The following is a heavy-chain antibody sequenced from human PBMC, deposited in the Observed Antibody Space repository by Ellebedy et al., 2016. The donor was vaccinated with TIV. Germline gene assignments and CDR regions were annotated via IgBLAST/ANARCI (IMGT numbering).Heavy chain of an antibody. CDR3: ARGKIAVAGIFESLFDY. CDR1: GYTLTELS. D-gene: IGHD6-19*01. CDR2: FDPEDGET. V-gene: IGHV1-24*01. J-gene: IGHJ4*02. Sequence: ASVKVSCXVSGYTLTELSMHWVRQAPGKGLEWMGGFDPEDGETIYAQKFQGRVTITRDTSASTAYMELSSLRSEDTAVYYCARGKIAVAGIFESLFDYWGQGTLVTVSS.